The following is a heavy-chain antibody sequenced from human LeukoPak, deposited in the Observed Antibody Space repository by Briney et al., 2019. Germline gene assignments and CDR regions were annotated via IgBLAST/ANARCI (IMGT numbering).Heavy chain of an antibody. D-gene: IGHD7-27*01. V-gene: IGHV3-23*01. Sequence: GGSLRLSCAASGFTFSSYTMSWVRQAPGKGLEWVSTITTSDGNTYYADSVKGRFTVSRDNSKNTPFLQMNSLRAEDTAVYYCAKDGGLWVSAHWGDSWGRGTLVTVSS. CDR2: ITTSDGNT. J-gene: IGHJ4*02. CDR3: AKDGGLWVSAHWGDS. CDR1: GFTFSSYT.